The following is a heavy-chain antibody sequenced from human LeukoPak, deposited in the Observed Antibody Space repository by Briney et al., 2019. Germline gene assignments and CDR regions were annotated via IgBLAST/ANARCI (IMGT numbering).Heavy chain of an antibody. Sequence: SETLSLTCAVYGGSFSGYYWSWIRQPPGKGLEWNGEINHSGSTNYNPSLKSRVTISVDTSKNQFSLKLSSVTAADTAVYYCARVRPRALLWFGELPRNWFDPWGQGTLVTVSS. D-gene: IGHD3-10*01. CDR2: INHSGST. CDR1: GGSFSGYY. CDR3: ARVRPRALLWFGELPRNWFDP. J-gene: IGHJ5*02. V-gene: IGHV4-34*01.